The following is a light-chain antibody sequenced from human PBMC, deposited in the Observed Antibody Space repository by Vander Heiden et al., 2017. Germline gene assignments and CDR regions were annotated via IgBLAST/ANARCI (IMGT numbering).Light chain of an antibody. Sequence: EIVLTQSPATLSLSPGERATLSCRASQSVSSYLAWYQQKPGQAPRLLIYDASNRATGIPARFSGSGSGTDFILTISSLEPEDFAVYYCQQRSNWPPMYSFGQETKPEIK. CDR1: QSVSSY. CDR2: DAS. CDR3: QQRSNWPPMYS. V-gene: IGKV3-11*01. J-gene: IGKJ2*03.